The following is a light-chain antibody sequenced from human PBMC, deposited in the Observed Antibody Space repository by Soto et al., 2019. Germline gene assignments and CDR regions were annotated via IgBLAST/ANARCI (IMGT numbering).Light chain of an antibody. Sequence: EIVLTQSPATLSLSPGERATLSCRASQRVSSYLAWYQQKPGQAPRLRIYDASNRATGIPARFSGSGSGTDFTLTISSLEPEDFAVYYCQQRSNWPPKYTFGQGTKLEIK. CDR2: DAS. V-gene: IGKV3-11*01. CDR3: QQRSNWPPKYT. CDR1: QRVSSY. J-gene: IGKJ2*01.